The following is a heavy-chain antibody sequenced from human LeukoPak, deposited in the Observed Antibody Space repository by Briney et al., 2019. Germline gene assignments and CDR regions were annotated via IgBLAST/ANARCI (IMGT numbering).Heavy chain of an antibody. J-gene: IGHJ4*02. V-gene: IGHV4-39*07. CDR2: IYYSGST. D-gene: IGHD6-19*01. Sequence: PSETLSLTCTVSGGSISSSSYYWGWIRQPPGKGLEWIGSIYYSGSTYYNPSLKSRVTISVDTSKNQFSLKLSSVTAADTAVYYCARGTAVAGTDFDYWGQGTLVTVSS. CDR1: GGSISSSSYY. CDR3: ARGTAVAGTDFDY.